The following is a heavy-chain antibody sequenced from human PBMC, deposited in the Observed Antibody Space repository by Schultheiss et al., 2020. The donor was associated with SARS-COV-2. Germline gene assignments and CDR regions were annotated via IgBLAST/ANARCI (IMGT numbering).Heavy chain of an antibody. Sequence: GGSLRLSCAASGFTFSSYDMHWVRQATGKGLEWVSAIGTAGDPYYPGSVKGRFTISRDNSKNTLYLQMNSLRAEDTAVYYCARVYVVYGPAPPDYWGQGTLVT. V-gene: IGHV3-13*05. J-gene: IGHJ4*02. CDR2: IGTAGDP. CDR3: ARVYVVYGPAPPDY. D-gene: IGHD2-8*02. CDR1: GFTFSSYD.